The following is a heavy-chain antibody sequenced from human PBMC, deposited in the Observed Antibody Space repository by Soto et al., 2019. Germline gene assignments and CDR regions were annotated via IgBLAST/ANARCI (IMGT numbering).Heavy chain of an antibody. CDR1: GYSFTSYW. CDR2: IDPSDSYT. V-gene: IGHV5-10-1*01. D-gene: IGHD4-4*01. CDR3: ARHHYSNYPLAPYHYGMDV. Sequence: GESLKISCKGSGYSFTSYWISWVRQMPGKGLEWMGRIDPSDSYTNYSPSFQGHVTISADKSISTAYLQWSSLKASDTAMYYCARHHYSNYPLAPYHYGMDVWGQGTTVTVSS. J-gene: IGHJ6*02.